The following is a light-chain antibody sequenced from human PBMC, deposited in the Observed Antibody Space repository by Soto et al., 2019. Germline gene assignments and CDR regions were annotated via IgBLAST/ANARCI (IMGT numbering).Light chain of an antibody. Sequence: DIQMTQSPSSLSASIGDRVSITCRASQNIRTYLNWYQQKPGKAPSLLIYTASAVQSAVPSRFSGSGSGTDFTLTISSLQPEDIATYYCQQGIATPFTFGQGTRLEIK. CDR1: QNIRTY. J-gene: IGKJ5*01. CDR2: TAS. V-gene: IGKV1-39*01. CDR3: QQGIATPFT.